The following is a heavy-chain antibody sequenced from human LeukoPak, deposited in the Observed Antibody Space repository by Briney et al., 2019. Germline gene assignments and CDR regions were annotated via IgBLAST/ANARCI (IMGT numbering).Heavy chain of an antibody. D-gene: IGHD5-18*01. CDR1: GFTFSHDW. CDR2: IKKDGSEK. CDR3: ATHRGYSYGTAEDFDY. V-gene: IGHV3-7*01. J-gene: IGHJ4*02. Sequence: PGGSLRLSCAASGFTFSHDWMSWVSQAPGNGLEWVANIKKDGSEKYYVDSVKGRVTIARDNARHTQYLEMNSLRAEDADLYYCATHRGYSYGTAEDFDYWGQGTLVTVSS.